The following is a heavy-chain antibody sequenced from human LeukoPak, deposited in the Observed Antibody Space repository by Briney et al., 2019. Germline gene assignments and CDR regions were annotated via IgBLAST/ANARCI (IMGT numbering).Heavy chain of an antibody. CDR2: ISSSSYI. Sequence: GGSLRLSCAASGVTFSSYSMNWVRQAPGKGLEWVSSISSSSYIYYADSVKGRFTISRDNAKNSLYLQMNSLRAEDTAVYYCAGALLSTSDAFDIWGRGTMVTVSP. CDR1: GVTFSSYS. CDR3: AGALLSTSDAFDI. D-gene: IGHD2-2*01. V-gene: IGHV3-21*01. J-gene: IGHJ3*02.